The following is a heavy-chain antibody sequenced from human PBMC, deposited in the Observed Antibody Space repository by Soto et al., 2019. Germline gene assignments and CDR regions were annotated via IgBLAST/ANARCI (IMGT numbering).Heavy chain of an antibody. CDR3: AKTRRGYDMFFYGLDV. CDR2: ISNDGSKK. D-gene: IGHD5-12*01. J-gene: IGHJ6*02. V-gene: IGHV3-30*18. CDR1: GFRFSDYG. Sequence: QVHLVESGGGVVQPGRSLRLACAVSGFRFSDYGMHWVRQAPGKGLEWVAVISNDGSKKYYGDSVQGRFTISRDDSKRTVYVQMDSLKPEDTAVYYCAKTRRGYDMFFYGLDVWGQGTTVTVSS.